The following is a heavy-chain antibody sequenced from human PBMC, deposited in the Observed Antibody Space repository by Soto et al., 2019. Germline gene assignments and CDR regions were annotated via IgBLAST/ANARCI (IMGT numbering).Heavy chain of an antibody. D-gene: IGHD2-2*01. V-gene: IGHV5-10-1*01. J-gene: IGHJ6*02. CDR1: GYSFTSYW. CDR3: ARQGYCRSTSCPPNNYYYYYGMDV. Sequence: GESLKISCKGSGYSFTSYWISWVRQMPGKGLEWMGRIDPSDSYTNYSPSFQGHVTISADKSISTAYLQWSRLTASDTAMYYCARQGYCRSTSCPPNNYYYYYGMDVWGQGPTVTVSS. CDR2: IDPSDSYT.